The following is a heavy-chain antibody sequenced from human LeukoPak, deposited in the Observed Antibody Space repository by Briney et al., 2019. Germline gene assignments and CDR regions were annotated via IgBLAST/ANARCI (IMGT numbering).Heavy chain of an antibody. CDR1: GGSNSSGGYY. D-gene: IGHD6-13*01. CDR3: AGENSSSWSGWFDP. V-gene: IGHV4-30-2*02. J-gene: IGHJ5*02. CDR2: IYHSGST. Sequence: SETLSLTCTVSGGSNSSGGYYWSWIRQPPGKGLEWIGYIYHSGSTYYNPSLKSRVTISVDTSKNQFSLKLSSVTAADTAVYYCAGENSSSWSGWFDPWGQGTLVTVSS.